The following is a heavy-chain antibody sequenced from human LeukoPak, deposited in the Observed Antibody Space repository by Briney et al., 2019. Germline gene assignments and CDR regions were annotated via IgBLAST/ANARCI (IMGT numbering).Heavy chain of an antibody. D-gene: IGHD3-9*01. J-gene: IGHJ3*02. CDR2: ISSSGSTI. Sequence: GGSLRLSCAASGFTFSSYGMHWVRQAPGKGLEWVSYISSSGSTIYYADSVKGRFTISRDNAKTSLYLQMNSLRAEDTAVYYCARFEYFDWSKTGAFDIWGQGTMVTVSS. CDR3: ARFEYFDWSKTGAFDI. CDR1: GFTFSSYG. V-gene: IGHV3-48*04.